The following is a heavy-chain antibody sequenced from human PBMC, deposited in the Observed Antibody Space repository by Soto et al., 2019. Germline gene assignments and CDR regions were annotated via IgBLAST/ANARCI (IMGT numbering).Heavy chain of an antibody. V-gene: IGHV1-69*13. Sequence: GASVKVSCKASGDVFRSYGINWVRQAPGQGLEWMGGIIPISGTTNYAQKFQGRVAITPDESTDTVYMELSRLRSEDTAVYFCARVRCFNGLCHTADYGMDVWGQGTTVTVS. D-gene: IGHD2-8*01. J-gene: IGHJ6*02. CDR3: ARVRCFNGLCHTADYGMDV. CDR1: GDVFRSYG. CDR2: IIPISGTT.